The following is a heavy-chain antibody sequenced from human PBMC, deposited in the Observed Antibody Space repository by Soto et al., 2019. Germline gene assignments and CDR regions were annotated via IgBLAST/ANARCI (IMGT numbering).Heavy chain of an antibody. CDR3: ARDPVPRQWPSTVAFDI. Sequence: QVQLVESGGGVVQPGRSLRLSCAASGFTFSSYAMHWVRQAPGKGLEWVAVISYDGSNKYYADSVKGRFTISRDNSKNTLYLQMNSLRAEDTAVYYCARDPVPRQWPSTVAFDIWGQGTMVTVSS. CDR1: GFTFSSYA. CDR2: ISYDGSNK. J-gene: IGHJ3*02. V-gene: IGHV3-30-3*01. D-gene: IGHD4-17*01.